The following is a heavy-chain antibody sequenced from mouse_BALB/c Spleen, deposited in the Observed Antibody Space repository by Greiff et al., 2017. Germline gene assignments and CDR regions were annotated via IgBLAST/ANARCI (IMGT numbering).Heavy chain of an antibody. D-gene: IGHD2-5*01. CDR2: ISYSGRA. V-gene: IGHV3-2*02. CDR1: GYSISSDYA. J-gene: IGHJ3*01. Sequence: EVQLQQSGPGLVKPSQSVSITCTVTGYSISSDYAWDWIQQFPGNKLEWIGYISYSGRASYNPTLKSRISITPDTTKNQFVLQLNSVTTEDTAPYYCACEDSNYLFAYWGQGTLLTVSA. CDR3: ACEDSNYLFAY.